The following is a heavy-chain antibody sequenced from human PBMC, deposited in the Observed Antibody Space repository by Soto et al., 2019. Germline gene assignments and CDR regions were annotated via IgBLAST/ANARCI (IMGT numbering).Heavy chain of an antibody. J-gene: IGHJ6*02. CDR3: TTELAAAGDNYYYGMDV. Sequence: ASVKVSCKASGYTFTSYYMHWVRQAPGQGLEWMGIINTSGGNTNYAQKIQNRITITRDRSKSTANMEQSSLRSEDEDMYNCTTELAAAGDNYYYGMDVWGQGTTVTVSS. CDR2: INTSGGNT. CDR1: GYTFTSYY. D-gene: IGHD6-13*01. V-gene: IGHV1-46*01.